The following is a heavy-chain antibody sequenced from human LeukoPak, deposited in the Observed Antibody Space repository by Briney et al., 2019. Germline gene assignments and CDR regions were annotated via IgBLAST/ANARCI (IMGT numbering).Heavy chain of an antibody. J-gene: IGHJ6*03. Sequence: PSQTLSLTCTVSGGSISSGSYYWSWIRQPAGKGLEWIGRIYTSGSTNYNPSLKSRVTISVDTSKNQFSLKLSSVTSADTAVYFCATRPTPPYYYYYMDVWGKGTTVTVSS. V-gene: IGHV4-61*02. D-gene: IGHD4-23*01. CDR2: IYTSGST. CDR3: ATRPTPPYYYYYMDV. CDR1: GGSISSGSYY.